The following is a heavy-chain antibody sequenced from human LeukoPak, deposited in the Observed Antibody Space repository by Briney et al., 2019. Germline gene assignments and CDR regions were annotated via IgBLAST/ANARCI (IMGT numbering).Heavy chain of an antibody. CDR1: GFTFSSYA. CDR3: AREGRHRSHVVDY. CDR2: ISYDGSNK. Sequence: GGSLRLSCAASGFTFSSYAMHWVRQAPGKGLEWVAVISYDGSNKFYADSVKGRFTISRDNSKNTLYLQMNSLRTEDTAVYYCAREGRHRSHVVDYWGQGTLVTVSS. V-gene: IGHV3-30-3*01. D-gene: IGHD2-15*01. J-gene: IGHJ4*02.